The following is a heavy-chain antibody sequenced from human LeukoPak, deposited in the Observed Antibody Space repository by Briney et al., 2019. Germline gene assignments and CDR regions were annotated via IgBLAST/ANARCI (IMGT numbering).Heavy chain of an antibody. CDR2: ITSSGSYI. J-gene: IGHJ6*03. V-gene: IGHV3-21*01. CDR3: ARDHYSGSYSDYYYYYMDV. D-gene: IGHD1-26*01. Sequence: PGGSLRLSCAASGFIFKNYGMSWVRQAPGKGLEWVSSITSSGSYIYYADSVKGRFTISRDNAKNSLYLQLNSLRAEDSAVYYCARDHYSGSYSDYYYYYMDVWGKGTTVTVSS. CDR1: GFIFKNYG.